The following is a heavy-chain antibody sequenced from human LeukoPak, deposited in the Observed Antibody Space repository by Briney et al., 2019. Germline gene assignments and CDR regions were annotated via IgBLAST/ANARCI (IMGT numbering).Heavy chain of an antibody. CDR3: ARLAPVRNWFDP. V-gene: IGHV4-31*03. CDR2: INHNGNS. J-gene: IGHJ5*02. Sequence: SETLSLTCTVSGGSLSSGGHFWSWIRQHPEKGLEWIAYINHNGNSYDNPALRSRVSISVDTSKNQFSLKLTSVTAADTAVYYCARLAPVRNWFDPWGQGTLVTVSS. D-gene: IGHD1-1*01. CDR1: GGSLSSGGHF.